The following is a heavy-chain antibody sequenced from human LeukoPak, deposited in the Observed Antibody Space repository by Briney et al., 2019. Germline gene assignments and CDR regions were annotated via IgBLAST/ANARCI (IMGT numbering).Heavy chain of an antibody. D-gene: IGHD3-22*01. CDR3: ASYDSSGYDAFDI. V-gene: IGHV3-66*01. Sequence: EAGGSLRLSCAASGFTVSSNYMSWVRQAPGKGLEWVSVIYSGGSTYYADSVEGRFTISRDNSKSTLYLQMNSLRAEDTAVYYCASYDSSGYDAFDIWGQGTMVTVSS. J-gene: IGHJ3*02. CDR1: GFTVSSNY. CDR2: IYSGGST.